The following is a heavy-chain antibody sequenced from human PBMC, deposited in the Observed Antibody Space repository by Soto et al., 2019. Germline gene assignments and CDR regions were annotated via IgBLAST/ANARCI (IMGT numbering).Heavy chain of an antibody. V-gene: IGHV3-7*01. CDR1: GLTFSNYW. CDR2: INRDGSEE. J-gene: IGHJ4*02. CDR3: ARGPQYSDY. Sequence: PGGSLRLSCVVSGLTFSNYWMSWVRQAPGKGPECVANINRDGSEEWFVGSVRGRFTTSRDNAKNSVYLQMNNLRVGDTAVYYCARGPQYSDYWGQGTLVTVSS.